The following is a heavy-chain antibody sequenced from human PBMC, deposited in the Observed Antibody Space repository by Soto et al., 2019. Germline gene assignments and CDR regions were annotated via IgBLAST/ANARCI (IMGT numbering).Heavy chain of an antibody. V-gene: IGHV4-61*01. CDR2: IYYSGST. CDR3: AREAESVGATGFDY. D-gene: IGHD1-26*01. J-gene: IGHJ4*02. CDR1: GGSVSSGSYY. Sequence: QVQLQESGPGLMKPSETLSLTCTVSGGSVSSGSYYWSWIRQPPGKGLEWIGYIYYSGSTNSNPALKSRVTISVDTSKTQFSLKLSSVTAADTAVYYCAREAESVGATGFDYWGQGTLVTVSS.